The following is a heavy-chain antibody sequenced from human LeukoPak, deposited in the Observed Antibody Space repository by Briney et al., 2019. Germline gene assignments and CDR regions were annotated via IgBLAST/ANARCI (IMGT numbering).Heavy chain of an antibody. CDR2: IYHSGST. Sequence: PSETLSLTCAVSGYSISSGYYWGWIRQPPGKGLEWIGSIYHSGSTYYNPSLKSRVTISVDTSKNQFSLKLSSVTAADTAVYYCARLGIYCISTSCYNGANNWFDPWGQGTLVTVSS. CDR1: GYSISSGYY. CDR3: ARLGIYCISTSCYNGANNWFDP. V-gene: IGHV4-38-2*01. D-gene: IGHD2-2*02. J-gene: IGHJ5*02.